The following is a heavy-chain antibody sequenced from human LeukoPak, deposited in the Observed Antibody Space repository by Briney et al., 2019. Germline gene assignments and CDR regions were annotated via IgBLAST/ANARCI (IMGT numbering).Heavy chain of an antibody. CDR3: ARYNSGTGWFDP. V-gene: IGHV4-59*08. J-gene: IGHJ5*02. D-gene: IGHD5-12*01. Sequence: SETLSLTCTVSGGSISSYYWSWIRQPPGKGLEWIGYIYYSGSTNYNPSLKSRVTISVDTSKNQFSLKLSSVTAADTAVYYCARYNSGTGWFDPWGQGTLVTVSS. CDR1: GGSISSYY. CDR2: IYYSGST.